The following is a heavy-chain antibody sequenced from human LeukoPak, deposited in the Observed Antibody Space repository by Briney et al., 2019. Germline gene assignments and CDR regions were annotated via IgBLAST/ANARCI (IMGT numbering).Heavy chain of an antibody. Sequence: ASVKVSCKASGYTFTSYGISWVRQAPGQGLEWMGWTSAYNGNTNHAQKLQGRVTMTTDTSTSTAYMELRSLRSDDTAVYYCARDSDWNTVNYYYGMDVWGKGTTVTVSS. D-gene: IGHD1/OR15-1a*01. CDR1: GYTFTSYG. V-gene: IGHV1-18*04. CDR3: ARDSDWNTVNYYYGMDV. J-gene: IGHJ6*04. CDR2: TSAYNGNT.